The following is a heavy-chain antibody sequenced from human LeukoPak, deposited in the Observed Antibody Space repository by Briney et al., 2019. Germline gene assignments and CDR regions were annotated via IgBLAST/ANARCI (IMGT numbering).Heavy chain of an antibody. J-gene: IGHJ4*02. CDR2: IRYDGSNK. CDR3: ANAPDYCSGGSCYSGRLDY. CDR1: GFTFSSYG. Sequence: GGSLRLSCAASGFTFSSYGMHWVRQAPGKGLEWVAFIRYDGSNKYYADSVKGRFTISRDNSKNTLYLQMNSLRAEDTAVYYCANAPDYCSGGSCYSGRLDYWGQGTLVTVSS. V-gene: IGHV3-30*02. D-gene: IGHD2-15*01.